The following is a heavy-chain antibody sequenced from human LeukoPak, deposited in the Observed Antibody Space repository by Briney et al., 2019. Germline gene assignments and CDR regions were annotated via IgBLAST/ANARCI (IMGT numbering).Heavy chain of an antibody. CDR2: ISYDGSNK. CDR3: AKDLRAYYYGSGSFDY. Sequence: GGSLRLSCAASGFTFSSYGMHWVRQAPGKGLEWVAVISYDGSNKYYADSVKGRFTIPRDNSKNTLYLQMNSLRAEDTAVYYCAKDLRAYYYGSGSFDYWGQGTLVTVSS. D-gene: IGHD3-10*01. J-gene: IGHJ4*02. CDR1: GFTFSSYG. V-gene: IGHV3-30*18.